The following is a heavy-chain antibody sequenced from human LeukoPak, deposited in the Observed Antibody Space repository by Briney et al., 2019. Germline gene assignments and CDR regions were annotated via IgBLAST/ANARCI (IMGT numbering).Heavy chain of an antibody. Sequence: GGSLRLSCAASGSTFDDYAMSWVRQVPGKGLEWVSGITWNGDKTGYADSVKGRFAISRDNTKNSLYLQMSSLRAEDTALYYCARDPFCSSTAGCYFGHWFGPRGKGNLVTVSS. D-gene: IGHD2-2*01. J-gene: IGHJ5*02. CDR1: GSTFDDYA. V-gene: IGHV3-20*04. CDR3: ARDPFCSSTAGCYFGHWFGP. CDR2: ITWNGDKT.